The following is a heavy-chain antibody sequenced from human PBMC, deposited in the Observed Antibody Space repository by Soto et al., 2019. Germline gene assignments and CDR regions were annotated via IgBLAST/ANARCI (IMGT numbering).Heavy chain of an antibody. Sequence: RLSCAASGFTFSSYAMSGVRQAPGKGLEWVSAISGSGGSTYYADSVKGRFTISRDNSKNTLYLQMNSLRAEDTAVYYCAKDGNPIPYLTGYYRLGWFDPWGQGTLVTVSS. CDR1: GFTFSSYA. CDR2: ISGSGGST. J-gene: IGHJ5*02. CDR3: AKDGNPIPYLTGYYRLGWFDP. V-gene: IGHV3-23*01. D-gene: IGHD3-9*01.